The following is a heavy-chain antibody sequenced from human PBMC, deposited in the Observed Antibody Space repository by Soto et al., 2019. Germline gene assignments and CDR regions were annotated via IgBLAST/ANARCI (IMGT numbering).Heavy chain of an antibody. D-gene: IGHD2-15*01. CDR3: LREPRYCSGGSCSIMGDAFDI. CDR1: GGSFSGYY. V-gene: IGHV4-34*01. CDR2: INHSGST. Sequence: SETLSLTCAVYGGSFSGYYWSWIRQPPGKGLEWIGEINHSGSTNYNPSIKSRVTISVDTSNNQFSLKLSSVTAEYSAVYYFLREPRYCSGGSCSIMGDAFDIWGQGTMVTVSS. J-gene: IGHJ3*02.